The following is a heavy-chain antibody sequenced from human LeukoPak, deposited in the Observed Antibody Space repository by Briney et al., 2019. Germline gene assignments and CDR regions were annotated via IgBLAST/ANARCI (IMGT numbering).Heavy chain of an antibody. D-gene: IGHD3-3*01. CDR2: ISSTSSTI. CDR3: AKVRFLEWLEGGMDV. CDR1: GYTFSSYT. Sequence: GGSLRLSCAASGYTFSSYTMNWVRQAPGKGLEWLPQISSTSSTIYYADSVKGRFTISRDNAENSLYLQMNSLRDEDTAVYYCAKVRFLEWLEGGMDVWGQGTTVTVSS. V-gene: IGHV3-48*02. J-gene: IGHJ6*02.